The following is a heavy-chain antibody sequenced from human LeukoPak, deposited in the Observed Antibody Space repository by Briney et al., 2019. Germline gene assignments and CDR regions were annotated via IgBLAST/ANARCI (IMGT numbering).Heavy chain of an antibody. D-gene: IGHD3-22*01. V-gene: IGHV3-30*18. CDR2: ISYDGSNK. J-gene: IGHJ5*02. Sequence: GGSLRLSCAASGFTFSSYGMHWVRQAPGKGLEWVAVISYDGSNKYYADSVKGRFTISRDNSKNTLYLQMNSRRAEDTAVYYCAKEEHDSSGYYLWGQGTLVTVSS. CDR1: GFTFSSYG. CDR3: AKEEHDSSGYYL.